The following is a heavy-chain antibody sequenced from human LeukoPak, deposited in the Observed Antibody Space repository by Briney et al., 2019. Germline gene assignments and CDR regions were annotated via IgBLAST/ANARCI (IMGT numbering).Heavy chain of an antibody. CDR3: AAQIPPTMTVVVTYFDY. V-gene: IGHV2-5*08. Sequence: TLSLTCTVSGGSISSYYWSWIRQPPGKALEWLALIYWDDDKRYSPSLKSRLTITKDTSKNQVVPTMTNMDPVDTATYYCAAQIPPTMTVVVTYFDYWGQGTLVTVSS. CDR2: IYWDDDK. D-gene: IGHD3-22*01. J-gene: IGHJ4*02. CDR1: GGSISSYYW.